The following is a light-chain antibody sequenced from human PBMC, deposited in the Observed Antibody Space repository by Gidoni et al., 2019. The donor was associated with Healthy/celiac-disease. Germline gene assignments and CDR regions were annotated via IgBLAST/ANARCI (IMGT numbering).Light chain of an antibody. J-gene: IGLJ3*02. CDR2: GNS. CDR1: SSNIGAGYD. Sequence: QSVLTQPPSVSGAPGQRVTISCTGSSSNIGAGYDVHWYQQLPGTAPKLLIHGNSKRPSGVPDRFSGSKSGTSASLAITGLQAEDEADYYCQSYDSSLSGSGVFGGGTKLTV. V-gene: IGLV1-40*01. CDR3: QSYDSSLSGSGV.